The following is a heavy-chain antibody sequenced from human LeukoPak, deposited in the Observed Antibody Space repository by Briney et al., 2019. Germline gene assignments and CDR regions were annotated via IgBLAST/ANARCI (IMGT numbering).Heavy chain of an antibody. Sequence: PGGSLRLSCAASGFTFSSYWMSWVRQAPGKGLEWVSVIYSGGSTYYADSVKGRFTSSRDNSKNTLYLQMNSLRAEDTAVYYCARVPPERTWGQGTLVTVSS. V-gene: IGHV3-66*01. J-gene: IGHJ4*02. CDR3: ARVPPERT. D-gene: IGHD1-1*01. CDR2: IYSGGST. CDR1: GFTFSSYW.